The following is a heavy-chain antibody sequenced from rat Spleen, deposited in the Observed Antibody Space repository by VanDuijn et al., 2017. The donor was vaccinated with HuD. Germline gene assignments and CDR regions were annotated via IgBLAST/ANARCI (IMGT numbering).Heavy chain of an antibody. CDR3: TRNRGTTDPYWYFDF. D-gene: IGHD1-6*01. J-gene: IGHJ1*01. Sequence: QVQLKESGPGLVQSSQTLSLTCTVAGFSLTSYNVHWVRQPPGKGLEWMGVMWSGGSTDYNSALKSRLSISRDTSKSQVFLKVKSLKTEDTGIYYCTRNRGTTDPYWYFDFWGPGTMVTVSS. CDR2: MWSGGST. V-gene: IGHV2S13*01. CDR1: GFSLTSYN.